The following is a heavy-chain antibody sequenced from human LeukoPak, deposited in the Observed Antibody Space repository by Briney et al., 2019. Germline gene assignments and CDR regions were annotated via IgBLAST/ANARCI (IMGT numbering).Heavy chain of an antibody. V-gene: IGHV4-30-2*01. CDR1: GGSISSGGYS. CDR2: INHSGST. D-gene: IGHD5-12*01. CDR3: ARARRRYSGYDSPFDY. J-gene: IGHJ4*02. Sequence: PSQTLSLTCAVSGGSISSGGYSWSWIRQPPGKGLEWIGEINHSGSTNYNPSLKSRVTISVDTSKNQFSLKLSSVTAADTAVYYCARARRRYSGYDSPFDYWGQGTLVTVSS.